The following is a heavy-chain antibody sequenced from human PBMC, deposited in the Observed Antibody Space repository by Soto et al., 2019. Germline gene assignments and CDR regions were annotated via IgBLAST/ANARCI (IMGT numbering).Heavy chain of an antibody. J-gene: IGHJ5*02. V-gene: IGHV1-18*01. CDR1: GYTFTTYG. CDR2: IRAYNGDT. CDR3: ARGGASAATRVLNWFDP. Sequence: QVQLVQAGAEVKKPGASVRVSCKASGYTFTTYGITWVRQAPGQGLALMGWIRAYNGDTNSAQKPRGGVTMTTDTSTTTAYMALRSLRADDTAVYYCARGGASAATRVLNWFDPWGQGTLVTVSS. D-gene: IGHD3-10*01.